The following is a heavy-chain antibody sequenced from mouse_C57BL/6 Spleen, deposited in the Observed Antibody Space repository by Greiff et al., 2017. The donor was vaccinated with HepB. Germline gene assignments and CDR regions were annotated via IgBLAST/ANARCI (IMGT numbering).Heavy chain of an antibody. V-gene: IGHV1-64*01. CDR3: ARERDYDYDYYAMDY. Sequence: QVQLKQPGAELVKPGASVKLSCKASGYTFTSYWMHWVKQRPGQGLEWIGMIHPNSGSTNYNEKFKSKATLTVDKSSSTAYMQLSSLTSEDSAVYYCARERDYDYDYYAMDYWGQGTSVTVSS. D-gene: IGHD2-4*01. CDR2: IHPNSGST. CDR1: GYTFTSYW. J-gene: IGHJ4*01.